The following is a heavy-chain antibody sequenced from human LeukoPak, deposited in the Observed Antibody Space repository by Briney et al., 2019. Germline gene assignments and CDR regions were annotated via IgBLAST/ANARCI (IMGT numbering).Heavy chain of an antibody. V-gene: IGHV3-21*01. J-gene: IGHJ6*03. D-gene: IGHD5-18*01. CDR1: GFTFSSYS. Sequence: GGSLRLSCAASGFTFSSYSMNWVRQAPGKGLEWVSSISSSSSSYIYYADSVKGRFTISRDNAKNSLYLQMNSLRAEDTAVYYCARESYSYPYYYYYYMDVWGKGTTVTVSS. CDR2: ISSSSSSYI. CDR3: ARESYSYPYYYYYYMDV.